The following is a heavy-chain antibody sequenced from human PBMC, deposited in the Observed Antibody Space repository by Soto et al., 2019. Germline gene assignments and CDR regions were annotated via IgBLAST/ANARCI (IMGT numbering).Heavy chain of an antibody. D-gene: IGHD3-9*01. CDR2: IYYGGST. V-gene: IGHV4-39*01. CDR3: ARHPLRYFDY. J-gene: IGHJ4*02. Sequence: NPSETLSLTCTVSGGSISSSSYYWGWIRQPPGKGLEWIGSIYYGGSTYYNPSLKGRVTISVDTSKNQFSLKLSSVTAADTAVYYCARHPLRYFDYWGQGTLVTVSS. CDR1: GGSISSSSYY.